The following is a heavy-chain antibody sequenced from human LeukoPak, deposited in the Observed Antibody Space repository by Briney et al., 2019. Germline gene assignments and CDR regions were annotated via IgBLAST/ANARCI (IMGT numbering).Heavy chain of an antibody. D-gene: IGHD2-2*01. CDR2: IYYSGST. V-gene: IGHV4-31*03. CDR1: GGSISSGGYY. Sequence: SETLSLTCTVSGGSISSGGYYWRWIRQHPGKGLEWIGYIYYSGSTYYNPSLKSRVTISVDTSKNQFSLKLSSVTAADTAVYYCASGCSSTSWYSGGGYWGQGTLVAVSS. J-gene: IGHJ4*02. CDR3: ASGCSSTSWYSGGGY.